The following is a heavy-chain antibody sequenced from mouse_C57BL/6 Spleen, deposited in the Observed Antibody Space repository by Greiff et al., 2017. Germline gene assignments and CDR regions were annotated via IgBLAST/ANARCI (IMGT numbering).Heavy chain of an antibody. CDR1: GYTFTSYW. Sequence: VQLQQSGAELVKPGASVKLSCTASGYTFTSYWMHWVKQRPGQGLEWIGMIHPNSGSTNYNEKFKGKATLTVDKSSSTAYMQLSRLTSEDSAVYGCAQCAFAYWGQGTLVTVSA. CDR2: IHPNSGST. J-gene: IGHJ3*01. V-gene: IGHV1-64*01. CDR3: AQCAFAY.